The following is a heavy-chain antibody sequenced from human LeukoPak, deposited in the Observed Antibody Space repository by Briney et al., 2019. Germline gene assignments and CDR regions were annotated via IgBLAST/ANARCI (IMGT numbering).Heavy chain of an antibody. CDR1: GFTFSNYP. V-gene: IGHV3-30-3*01. CDR2: VLSDGSNK. J-gene: IGHJ4*02. D-gene: IGHD3-16*01. Sequence: GGSLRLSCAASGFTFSNYPMNWVRQAPGKGLEWVAFVLSDGSNKNYAESVKGRFIISRDNSENTLYLEMNSLRAEDTAVYYCARHWGADQWGQGTLVTVSS. CDR3: ARHWGADQ.